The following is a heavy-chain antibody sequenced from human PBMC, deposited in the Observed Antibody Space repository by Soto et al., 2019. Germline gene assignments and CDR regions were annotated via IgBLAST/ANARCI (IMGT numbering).Heavy chain of an antibody. D-gene: IGHD3-10*01. Sequence: PGGSLRLSCAASGFTFSSYSMNWVRQAPGKGLEWVSYISSRSSTIYYADSVKGRFTISRDKVKNSLYLQLISLRDEDTAVYYYARPHREVISLGGYWGQGTMVTVSS. CDR2: ISSRSSTI. CDR1: GFTFSSYS. CDR3: ARPHREVISLGGY. V-gene: IGHV3-48*02. J-gene: IGHJ4*02.